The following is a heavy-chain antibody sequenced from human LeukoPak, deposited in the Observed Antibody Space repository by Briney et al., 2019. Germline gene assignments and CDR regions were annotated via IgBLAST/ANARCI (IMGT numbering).Heavy chain of an antibody. D-gene: IGHD6-19*01. CDR1: GGSISSSSYY. CDR2: ISYSGST. CDR3: ARQGSSGWYDPFDY. J-gene: IGHJ4*02. V-gene: IGHV4-39*01. Sequence: SETLSLTCTVSGGSISSSSYYWGWIRQPPGKGLEWIGSISYSGSTYYNPSLKSRVTISVDTSKNQFSLKLSSVTAADTAVYYCARQGSSGWYDPFDYWGQGTLVTVSS.